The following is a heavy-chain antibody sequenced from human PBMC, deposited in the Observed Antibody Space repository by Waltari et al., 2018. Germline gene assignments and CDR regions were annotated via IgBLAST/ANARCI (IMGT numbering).Heavy chain of an antibody. CDR2: IYHSGST. CDR3: ARTRGYSYGIYYYYYYGMDV. V-gene: IGHV4-4*02. D-gene: IGHD5-18*01. J-gene: IGHJ6*02. Sequence: QVQLQESGPGLGKPSETLSLTCAVSGGPSNSSNWWSWVRQPPGKGLEWIGEIYHSGSTNYNPSLKSRVTISVDKSKNQFSLKMNSVTAADTAVYYCARTRGYSYGIYYYYYYGMDVWGHGTTVTVSS. CDR1: GGPSNSSNW.